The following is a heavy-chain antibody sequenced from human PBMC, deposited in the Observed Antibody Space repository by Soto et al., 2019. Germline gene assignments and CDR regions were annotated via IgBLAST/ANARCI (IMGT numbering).Heavy chain of an antibody. CDR3: AKEAEGILWFGELYTLQMSSYGMDV. Sequence: GGSLRLSCAASGFTFSSYAMSWVRQAPGKGLEWVSAISGSGGSTYYADSVKGRFTISRDNSKNTLYLQMNSLRAEDTAVYYCAKEAEGILWFGELYTLQMSSYGMDVWGQGTTVTVSS. V-gene: IGHV3-23*01. D-gene: IGHD3-10*01. J-gene: IGHJ6*02. CDR1: GFTFSSYA. CDR2: ISGSGGST.